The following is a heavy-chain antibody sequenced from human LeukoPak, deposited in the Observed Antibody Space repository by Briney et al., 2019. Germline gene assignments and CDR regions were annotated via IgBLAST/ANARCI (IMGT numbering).Heavy chain of an antibody. D-gene: IGHD6-13*01. CDR3: ARDVLPYSSSWYAFDI. J-gene: IGHJ3*02. CDR2: IYTSGST. V-gene: IGHV4-4*07. Sequence: SETLSLTCTVSGGSISSYYWSWIRQPAGKGLEWIGRIYTSGSTNYNPSLKSRVTISVDTSKNQFSLKLSSVTAADTAVYYCARDVLPYSSSWYAFDIWGQGTMVTVSS. CDR1: GGSISSYY.